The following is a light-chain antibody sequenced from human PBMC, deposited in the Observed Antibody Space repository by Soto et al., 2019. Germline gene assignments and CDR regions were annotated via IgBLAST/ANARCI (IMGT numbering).Light chain of an antibody. CDR1: QTVPKSY. V-gene: IGKV3-20*01. Sequence: IVLTQSPGTLSLSPGERATLSCRASQTVPKSYLAWYQQRPGQAPRLLIYDASNRATGIPDRFSGSESGTDFTLTISHLEPEDFAVYYCNQYAWSPLTFGQGTRLEIK. CDR2: DAS. CDR3: NQYAWSPLT. J-gene: IGKJ5*01.